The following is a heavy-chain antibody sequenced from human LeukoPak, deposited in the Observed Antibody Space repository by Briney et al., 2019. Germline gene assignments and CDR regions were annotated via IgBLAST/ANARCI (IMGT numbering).Heavy chain of an antibody. CDR3: AKGASGPFDY. Sequence: GGSLRLSCAASGFTFSSYAMSWVRQAPGKGLDWVSAVSGGGDTYYADSVKGRFTISRDNSKNTLYLQMNSLSAEDTAISYCAKGASGPFDYWGQGTLVTVSS. D-gene: IGHD2-15*01. J-gene: IGHJ4*02. CDR2: VSGGGDT. CDR1: GFTFSSYA. V-gene: IGHV3-23*01.